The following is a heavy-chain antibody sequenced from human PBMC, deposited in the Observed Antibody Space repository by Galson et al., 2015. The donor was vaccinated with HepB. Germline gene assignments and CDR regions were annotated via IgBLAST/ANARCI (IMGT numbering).Heavy chain of an antibody. CDR3: ARYRWLPTGGWFDP. J-gene: IGHJ5*02. D-gene: IGHD3-22*01. CDR2: ISSNGGST. Sequence: SLRLSCAASGFTFSSYAMHWVRQAPGKGLEYVSAISSNGGSTYYANSVKGRFTISRDNSKNTLYLQMGSLRAEDMAVYYCARYRWLPTGGWFDPWGQGTLVTVSS. V-gene: IGHV3-64*01. CDR1: GFTFSSYA.